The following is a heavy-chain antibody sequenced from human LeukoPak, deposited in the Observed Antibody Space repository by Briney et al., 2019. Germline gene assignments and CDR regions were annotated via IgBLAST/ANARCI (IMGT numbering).Heavy chain of an antibody. CDR2: IRQDGSEK. CDR1: GFTFSRYW. Sequence: GGSLRLSCAASGFTFSRYWMTWVRQAPGKGLEWVATIRQDGSEKYYVDSVKGRFTVSRDNAKNSLYLQMNSLRVEDTAVYYCAKDERENYYDSSGTFDYWGQGTLVTVSS. CDR3: AKDERENYYDSSGTFDY. J-gene: IGHJ4*02. V-gene: IGHV3-7*01. D-gene: IGHD3-22*01.